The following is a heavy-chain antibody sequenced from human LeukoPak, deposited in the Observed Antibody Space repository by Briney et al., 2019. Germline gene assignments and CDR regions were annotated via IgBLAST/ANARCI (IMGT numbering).Heavy chain of an antibody. D-gene: IGHD1-26*01. CDR1: GFTFSSST. V-gene: IGHV3-48*03. CDR3: ARGGSYVHY. Sequence: GGSLRLSCAASGFTFSSSTMNWVRQAPGKGLEWVSYINSGGSAIYYADSVKGRFTISRDNAKNSLYLQMNSLRADDTAVYYCARGGSYVHYWGQGTLVTVSS. CDR2: INSGGSAI. J-gene: IGHJ4*02.